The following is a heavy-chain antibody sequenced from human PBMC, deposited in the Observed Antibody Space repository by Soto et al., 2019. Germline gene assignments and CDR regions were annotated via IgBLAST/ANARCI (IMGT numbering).Heavy chain of an antibody. D-gene: IGHD5-18*01. CDR3: ARDGGYRYGTYYGMDV. V-gene: IGHV3-7*03. CDR1: GFTFSSYW. J-gene: IGHJ6*02. CDR2: MKQDGSEK. Sequence: LRLSCAASGFTFSSYWMSWVRLAPGKGLEWVANMKQDGSEKYYVDSVKGRFTISRDNAKKSLYLQMISPRAEDTAVYYCARDGGYRYGTYYGMDVWGQGTTVTVSS.